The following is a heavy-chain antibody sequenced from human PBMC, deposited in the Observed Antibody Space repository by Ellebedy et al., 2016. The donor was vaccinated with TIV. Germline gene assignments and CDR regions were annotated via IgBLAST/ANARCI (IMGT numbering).Heavy chain of an antibody. J-gene: IGHJ4*02. CDR3: AGDYGAYFDY. Sequence: MPSETLSLTCTVSDGSISSYYWSWIRQPPGKGLEWIGYIYYSGSTNYNPSLKSRVTISVDMSKNQFSLRLSSVTAADTAVYYCAGDYGAYFDYWGQGTLVTVSS. CDR2: IYYSGST. V-gene: IGHV4-59*08. D-gene: IGHD4-17*01. CDR1: DGSISSYY.